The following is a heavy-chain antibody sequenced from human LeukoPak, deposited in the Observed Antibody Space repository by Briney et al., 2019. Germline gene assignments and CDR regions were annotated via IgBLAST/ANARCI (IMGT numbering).Heavy chain of an antibody. CDR2: ISSSGSTI. D-gene: IGHD6-19*01. V-gene: IGHV3-48*03. J-gene: IGHJ3*02. CDR3: AVEWLADAYDI. Sequence: GGSLRLSCAASGFTFSSYEMNWVRHAPGKGLEWVSYISSSGSTIYYADSVKGRFTISRENAKNSLYLQMNSLRAEDTAVYYCAVEWLADAYDIWGQGTMVTVAS. CDR1: GFTFSSYE.